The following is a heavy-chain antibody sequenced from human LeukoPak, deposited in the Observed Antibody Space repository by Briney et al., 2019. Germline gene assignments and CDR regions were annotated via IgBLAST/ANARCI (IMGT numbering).Heavy chain of an antibody. D-gene: IGHD3-3*01. CDR2: IYTSGST. CDR3: AREPYDFWSGYGAFDI. V-gene: IGHV4-4*07. J-gene: IGHJ3*02. CDR1: GGSISSYY. Sequence: PSETLSLTCTVSGGSISSYYWSWIRQPAGKGLEWIGRIYTSGSTNYNPSLKSRVTISVDTSKNQFSLKLSSVTAADTAVYYCAREPYDFWSGYGAFDIWGQGTMVTVS.